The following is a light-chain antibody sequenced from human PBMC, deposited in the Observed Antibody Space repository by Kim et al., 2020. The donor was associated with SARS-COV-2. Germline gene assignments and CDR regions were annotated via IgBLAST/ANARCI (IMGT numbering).Light chain of an antibody. CDR1: SSDVGDYNY. Sequence: GQSVTFSCTGTSSDVGDYNYISWYQQHPGKAPKLMIYDVNKRPSGVPHRFSGSKSGNTASLTISGLQAEDEADYYCCSYAGSYTYVFGTGTKVTVL. J-gene: IGLJ1*01. CDR2: DVN. CDR3: CSYAGSYTYV. V-gene: IGLV2-11*01.